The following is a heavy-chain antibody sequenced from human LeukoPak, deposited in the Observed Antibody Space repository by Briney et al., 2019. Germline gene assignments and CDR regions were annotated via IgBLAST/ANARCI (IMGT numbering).Heavy chain of an antibody. D-gene: IGHD3-10*01. CDR2: ISAYNGNT. Sequence: ASVKVSCKASGYTFTSYGISWVRQAPGQGLEWMGWISAYNGNTNYAQKLQGRVTMTTDTSTSTAYMELRSLRSDDTAVHYCARDRMVRGVIITNPPNYYYYGLDVWGQGTTVTVSS. J-gene: IGHJ6*02. CDR1: GYTFTSYG. V-gene: IGHV1-18*01. CDR3: ARDRMVRGVIITNPPNYYYYGLDV.